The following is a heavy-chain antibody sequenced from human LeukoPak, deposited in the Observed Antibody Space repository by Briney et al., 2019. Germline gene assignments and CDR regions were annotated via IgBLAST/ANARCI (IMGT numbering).Heavy chain of an antibody. CDR1: GFTFSSAW. J-gene: IGHJ4*02. V-gene: IGHV3-15*01. D-gene: IGHD5-24*01. Sequence: GGSLRPSCASSGFTFSSAWLTWVRQPPGKGLEWVGHIKSRSDGGSTDYSAAVKGRFTVSRDDSRNMVHLQMNSLKTEDSAVYYCATEFYNNGYNFWGQGTPVTVSS. CDR2: IKSRSDGGST. CDR3: ATEFYNNGYNF.